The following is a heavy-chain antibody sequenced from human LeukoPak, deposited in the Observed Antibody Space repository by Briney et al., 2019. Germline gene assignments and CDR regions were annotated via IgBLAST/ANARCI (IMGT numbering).Heavy chain of an antibody. J-gene: IGHJ4*02. CDR2: FDPEDGET. V-gene: IGHV1-24*01. Sequence: GASVTVSCKVSGYTLTELSMHWVRQAPGKGLEWMGGFDPEDGETIYAQKFQGRVTMTEDTSTDTAYMELSSLRSEDTAVYYCANLYSGYEVPDYWGQGTLVTVSS. CDR3: ANLYSGYEVPDY. D-gene: IGHD5-12*01. CDR1: GYTLTELS.